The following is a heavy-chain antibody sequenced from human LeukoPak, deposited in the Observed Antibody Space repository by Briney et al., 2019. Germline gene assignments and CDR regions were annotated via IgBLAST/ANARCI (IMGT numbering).Heavy chain of an antibody. V-gene: IGHV3-23*01. J-gene: IGHJ6*02. CDR2: ISGSGGST. CDR1: GFTFSSYA. CDR3: ARDGPPMVTSYYYGMDV. D-gene: IGHD5-18*01. Sequence: GGSLRLSCAASGFTFSSYAMSWVRQAPGKGLEWVSAISGSGGSTYYADSVKGRFTISRDNSKNTVYLQMNSLRAEDTAMYYCARDGPPMVTSYYYGMDVWGQGTTVTVSS.